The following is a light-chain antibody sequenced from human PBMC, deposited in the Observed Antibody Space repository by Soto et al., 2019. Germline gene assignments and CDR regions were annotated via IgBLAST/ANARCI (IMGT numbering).Light chain of an antibody. V-gene: IGKV3-15*01. CDR3: QQYNNWPPIT. CDR2: GAS. J-gene: IGKJ5*01. CDR1: QSVSSN. Sequence: ETVMTQSSATLSVSPGERATLSCRASQSVSSNLAWYQQKPGQAPRLLIYGASTRATDIPARFSGSGSGTEFTLTISSLQSEDFAVYYCQQYNNWPPITFGQGTRLEIK.